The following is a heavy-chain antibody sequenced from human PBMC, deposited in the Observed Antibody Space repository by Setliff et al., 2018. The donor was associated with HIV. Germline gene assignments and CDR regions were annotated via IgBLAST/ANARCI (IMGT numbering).Heavy chain of an antibody. Sequence: RLRETLSLTCAVYGESFSGYYWSWIRQPAGKGLEWLGEINHSGRAKYNPSLKSRASISADTSKNQFSLKLNSVTAADTAVYYCARSTWTRFGGALTQLWPQRGAFDIWGQGTKVTVSS. D-gene: IGHD5-18*01. J-gene: IGHJ3*02. CDR2: INHSGRA. CDR3: ARSTWTRFGGALTQLWPQRGAFDI. CDR1: GESFSGYY. V-gene: IGHV4-34*01.